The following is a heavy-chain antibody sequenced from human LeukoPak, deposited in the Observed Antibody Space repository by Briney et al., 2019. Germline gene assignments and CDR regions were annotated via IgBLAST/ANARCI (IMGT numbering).Heavy chain of an antibody. J-gene: IGHJ4*02. Sequence: ASVKVSCKASGYIFTDYYMHWVRQAPGQGLEWMGWINPNSGGTNYAQKFQGRVTMTRDTSISTAYMELSRLRSDDTAVYYCAREVSRYSSSWYESAPGVYWGQGTLVTVSS. CDR2: INPNSGGT. V-gene: IGHV1-2*02. D-gene: IGHD6-13*01. CDR3: AREVSRYSSSWYESAPGVY. CDR1: GYIFTDYY.